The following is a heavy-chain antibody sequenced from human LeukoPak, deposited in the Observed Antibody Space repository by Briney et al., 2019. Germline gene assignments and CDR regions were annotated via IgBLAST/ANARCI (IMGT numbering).Heavy chain of an antibody. CDR1: GYTFTSYY. D-gene: IGHD1-1*01. V-gene: IGHV1-46*01. CDR2: INPSGGST. Sequence: GASVKVSCKASGYTFTSYYMHWVRQAPGQGLEWMGIINPSGGSTSYAQRFQGRVTMTRDMSTSTVYMELSSLRSEDTAVYYCARDSKGLEEGFDYWGQGTLVTVSS. J-gene: IGHJ4*02. CDR3: ARDSKGLEEGFDY.